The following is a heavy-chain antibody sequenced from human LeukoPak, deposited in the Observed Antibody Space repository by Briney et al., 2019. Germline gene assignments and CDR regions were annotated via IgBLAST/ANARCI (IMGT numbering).Heavy chain of an antibody. Sequence: ASVKVSCKASGYTFTSYGISWVRQAPGQGLEWMGWISAYNGNTNYAQKLQGRVTMTTDTSTSTAYMELRSLRSDDTAVYYCARVGGAALRFLEWLVDYWGQGTLVTVSS. CDR3: ARVGGAALRFLEWLVDY. V-gene: IGHV1-18*01. J-gene: IGHJ4*02. CDR2: ISAYNGNT. D-gene: IGHD3-3*01. CDR1: GYTFTSYG.